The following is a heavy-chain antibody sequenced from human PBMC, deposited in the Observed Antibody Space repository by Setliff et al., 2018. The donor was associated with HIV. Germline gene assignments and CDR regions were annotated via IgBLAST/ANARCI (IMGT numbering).Heavy chain of an antibody. CDR1: GGSISSGTYY. Sequence: PSETLSLTCTVSGGSISSGTYYWSWIRQPAGKGLEWIGHIYTSGSTSGSANYNPSLKSRVTISVDTSKNQFSLRLSSVTAADTAVYYCARRSAKSSFLYFDYWGQGTLVTVSS. J-gene: IGHJ4*02. D-gene: IGHD3-16*02. V-gene: IGHV4-61*09. CDR2: IYT. CDR3: ARRSAKSSFLYFDY.